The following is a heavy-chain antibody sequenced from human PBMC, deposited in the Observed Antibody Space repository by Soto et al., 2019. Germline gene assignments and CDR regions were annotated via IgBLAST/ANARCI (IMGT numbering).Heavy chain of an antibody. CDR2: VYNSGST. V-gene: IGHV4-39*01. J-gene: IGHJ4*02. D-gene: IGHD2-2*01. CDR1: GDSLSAGPYH. Sequence: SETLSLTCSVSGDSLSAGPYHWGWIRQPPGKGLEWIGNVYNSGSTSYSPSLKSRVTISVDTSKNQFSLRLTSVTAADTAVYLRASRYAPSEFDHWGQGSLITVSS. CDR3: ASRYAPSEFDH.